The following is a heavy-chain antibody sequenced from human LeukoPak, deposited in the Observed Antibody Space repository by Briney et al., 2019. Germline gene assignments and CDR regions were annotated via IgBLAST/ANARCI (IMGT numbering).Heavy chain of an antibody. CDR2: IYYRGST. J-gene: IGHJ4*02. V-gene: IGHV4-59*12. CDR1: GGSISSYY. D-gene: IGHD4-17*01. Sequence: PSETLSLTCTVSGGSISSYYWSWIRQPPGQGLEWIGYIYYRGSTNYNPFLKSRVTISVDTSKNQFSLRLSSVTAADTAVYYCARGTMTTVTYYFDYWGQGTLVTVSS. CDR3: ARGTMTTVTYYFDY.